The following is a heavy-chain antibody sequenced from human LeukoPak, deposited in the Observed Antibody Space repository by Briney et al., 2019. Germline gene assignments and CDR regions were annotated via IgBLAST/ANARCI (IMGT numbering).Heavy chain of an antibody. J-gene: IGHJ3*01. V-gene: IGHV3-30*02. CDR2: VRFDGSNK. CDR1: GFTFSTYG. Sequence: GGSLRLSCVASGFTFSTYGIHWVRQAPGKGLEWVAFVRFDGSNKYYADSVKGRFTISRDNSKNTLYVQMNSLRAEDTAVYYCAKDRSRDGYDAFDLWGQGTMVSASS. D-gene: IGHD5-24*01. CDR3: AKDRSRDGYDAFDL.